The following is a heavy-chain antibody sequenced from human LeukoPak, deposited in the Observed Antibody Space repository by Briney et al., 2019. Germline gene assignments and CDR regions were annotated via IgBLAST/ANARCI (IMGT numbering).Heavy chain of an antibody. D-gene: IGHD2-15*01. J-gene: IGHJ4*02. V-gene: IGHV1-8*01. CDR2: MNPNSGNT. CDR1: GYTFTSYD. Sequence: ASMKVSCKASGYTFTSYDINWVRQATGQGLEWMGWMNPNSGNTGYAQKFQGRVTMTRNTSISTAYMELSSLRSEDTAVYYCARGVRDHCSGGSCYSVYWGQGTLVTVSS. CDR3: ARGVRDHCSGGSCYSVY.